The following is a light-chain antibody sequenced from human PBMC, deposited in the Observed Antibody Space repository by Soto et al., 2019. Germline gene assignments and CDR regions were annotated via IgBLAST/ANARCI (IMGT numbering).Light chain of an antibody. Sequence: EIVLTQSPATLSLSPGERATLSCRASQSVSSTLAWYQQKPGQAPRLLIYDASNRATGILARFSGSGSGTDFTLTISSLEPEDFAVYYCQQRSKWPRTFGQGTKVEIK. CDR3: QQRSKWPRT. J-gene: IGKJ1*01. CDR2: DAS. V-gene: IGKV3-11*01. CDR1: QSVSST.